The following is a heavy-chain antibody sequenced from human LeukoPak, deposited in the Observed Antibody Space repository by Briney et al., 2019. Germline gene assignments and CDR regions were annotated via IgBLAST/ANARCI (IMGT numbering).Heavy chain of an antibody. CDR3: ARDFNQITIFGVVRTDYFDY. CDR2: IKQDGSEK. V-gene: IGHV3-7*03. Sequence: PGGSLRLSCAASGFTFTSYWMSWVRQAPGKGLEWVANIKQDGSEKYCVDSVEGRFTISRDNAKNSLYLQMNSLRAEDTAVYYCARDFNQITIFGVVRTDYFDYWGQGTLVTVSS. J-gene: IGHJ4*02. CDR1: GFTFTSYW. D-gene: IGHD3-3*01.